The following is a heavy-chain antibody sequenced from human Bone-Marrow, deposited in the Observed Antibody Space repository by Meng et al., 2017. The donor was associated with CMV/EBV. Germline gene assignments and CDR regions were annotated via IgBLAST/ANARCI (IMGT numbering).Heavy chain of an antibody. Sequence: SETLSLTCTVSGGSISSSSYYWGWIRQPPGKGLEWIGSIYYSGSTYYNPSLKSRVTISVDTSKNQFSLKLSSVTAADTAVYYCARVRLGGSSGLGEVDPWGQGTLVTVSS. V-gene: IGHV4-39*07. CDR3: ARVRLGGSSGLGEVDP. D-gene: IGHD3-16*01. J-gene: IGHJ5*02. CDR1: GGSISSSSYY. CDR2: IYYSGST.